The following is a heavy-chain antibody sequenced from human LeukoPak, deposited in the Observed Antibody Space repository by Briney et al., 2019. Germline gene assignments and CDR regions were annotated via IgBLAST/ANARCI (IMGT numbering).Heavy chain of an antibody. CDR1: GCGMSGNA. D-gene: IGHD3-22*01. CDR3: AKGQDYYDSSGHYEADAFDI. Sequence: GGSLRLSCAGSGCGMSGNAMSWVRQAPGKGLEWVSAIEGAVERTHYADSVKGRFTISRDSSKNTLFLQMNSLRAEDTAVYYCAKGQDYYDSSGHYEADAFDIWGQGTMVTVSS. CDR2: IEGAVERT. V-gene: IGHV3-23*01. J-gene: IGHJ3*02.